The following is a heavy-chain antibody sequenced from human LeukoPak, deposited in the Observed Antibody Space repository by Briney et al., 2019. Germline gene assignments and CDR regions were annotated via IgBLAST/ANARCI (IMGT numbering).Heavy chain of an antibody. CDR2: ISAYNGNT. V-gene: IGHV1-18*01. J-gene: IGHJ5*02. D-gene: IGHD6-19*01. Sequence: GASVTVSCKASGYTFTSYGISWVRQAPGQGLEWMGWISAYNGNTNYAQKLQGRVTMTTDTSTSTAYMELRSLRSDDTAVYYCARGSSGWYTGGWFDPWGQGTLVTVSS. CDR1: GYTFTSYG. CDR3: ARGSSGWYTGGWFDP.